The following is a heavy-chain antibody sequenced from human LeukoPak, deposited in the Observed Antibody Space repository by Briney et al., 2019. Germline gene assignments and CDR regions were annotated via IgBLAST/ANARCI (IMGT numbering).Heavy chain of an antibody. CDR2: IFYSGGT. CDR3: ARHRSAMAYFDL. D-gene: IGHD5-18*01. J-gene: IGHJ2*01. CDR1: GGSLSSYY. V-gene: IGHV4-59*08. Sequence: PSETLSLTCTVSGGSLSSYYWSWIRQPPGKGLEWFGYIFYSGGTNYNPSLRSRVTISADTSKNQFSLKLTSVTAADTAVYYCARHRSAMAYFDLWGRGTLVTVSS.